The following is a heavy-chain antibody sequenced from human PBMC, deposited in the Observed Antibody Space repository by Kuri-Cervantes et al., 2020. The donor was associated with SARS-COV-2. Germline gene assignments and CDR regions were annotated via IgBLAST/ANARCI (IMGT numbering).Heavy chain of an antibody. V-gene: IGHV1-18*01. CDR2: ISAYNGNT. Sequence: ASVKVSCKASGYTFTSYGISWVRQAPGQGLEWMGWISAYNGNTNYAQKLQGRVTMTTDTSTSTAYMELRSLRSDDTAVYYCARPRGRPGYYYYYGMDVWGQGTTVTVSS. CDR1: GYTFTSYG. CDR3: ARPRGRPGYYYYYGMDV. J-gene: IGHJ6*02. D-gene: IGHD3-10*01.